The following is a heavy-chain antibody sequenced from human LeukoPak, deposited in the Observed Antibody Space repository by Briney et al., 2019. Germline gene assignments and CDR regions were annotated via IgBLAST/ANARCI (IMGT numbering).Heavy chain of an antibody. CDR2: INHSGST. V-gene: IGHV4-34*01. CDR3: ARVVRRGYDSSGYLDY. CDR1: GGSFSGYY. D-gene: IGHD3-22*01. Sequence: SETLSLTCAVYGGSFSGYYWSWIRQPPGKGLEWIGEINHSGSTNYNPSLKSRVTIPVDTSKNQFSLKLSSVTAADTAVYYCARVVRRGYDSSGYLDYWGQGTLVTVSS. J-gene: IGHJ4*02.